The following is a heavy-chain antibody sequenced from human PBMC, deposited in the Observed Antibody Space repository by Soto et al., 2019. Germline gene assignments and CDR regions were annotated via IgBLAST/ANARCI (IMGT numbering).Heavy chain of an antibody. CDR3: ARVAADYDILTGYSPSSGMDV. CDR1: GYTFTSYG. J-gene: IGHJ6*02. D-gene: IGHD3-9*01. Sequence: ASVKVSCKASGYTFTSYGVSWVRQAPGQALEWMGWISAYNGNTNYAQKLQGRVTMTTDTSTSTAYMELRSLRSDDTAVYYCARVAADYDILTGYSPSSGMDVWGQGTTVTVSS. V-gene: IGHV1-18*04. CDR2: ISAYNGNT.